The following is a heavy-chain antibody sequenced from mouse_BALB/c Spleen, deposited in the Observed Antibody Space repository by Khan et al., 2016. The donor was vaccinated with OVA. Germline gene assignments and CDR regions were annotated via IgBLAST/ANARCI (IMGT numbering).Heavy chain of an antibody. V-gene: IGHV1-7*01. J-gene: IGHJ2*01. CDR1: GYTFSNYW. CDR2: FKPSSGYT. Sequence: VQLQESGAELAKPGASVNMSCKASGYTFSNYWIHWVKQRPGQGLEWIGYFKPSSGYTYYNQSFNDKATLTKDKSTSAAYMQLSSLTSENSAVYYCARDRIDYWGQGTTRTVAS. CDR3: ARDRIDY.